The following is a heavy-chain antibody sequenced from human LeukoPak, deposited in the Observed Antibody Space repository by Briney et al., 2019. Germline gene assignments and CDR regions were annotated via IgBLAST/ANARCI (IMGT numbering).Heavy chain of an antibody. CDR3: TRRLYSSSSLLDY. V-gene: IGHV3-73*01. J-gene: IGHJ4*02. D-gene: IGHD6-13*01. Sequence: GGSLRLSCAASGFTFSGSAMHWVRQASGEGLEWVGRIRSKANSYATAYAASVKGRFTISRDDSKNTAYLQMNSLKTEDTAVYYCTRRLYSSSSLLDYWGQGTLVTVSS. CDR1: GFTFSGSA. CDR2: IRSKANSYAT.